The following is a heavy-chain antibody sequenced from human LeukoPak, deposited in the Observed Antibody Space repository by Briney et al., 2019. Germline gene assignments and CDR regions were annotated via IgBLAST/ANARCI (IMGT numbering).Heavy chain of an antibody. CDR3: AKSPSPGYSSGWYFDY. V-gene: IGHV3-23*01. CDR2: ISGSGGST. CDR1: GFTFSSYA. J-gene: IGHJ4*02. D-gene: IGHD6-19*01. Sequence: GGSLRLSCAASGFTFSSYAMSWVRQAPGKGLEWVSAISGSGGSTYYADSVKGRFTTSRDNSKNTLYLQMNSLRAEDTAVYYCAKSPSPGYSSGWYFDYWGQGTLVTVSS.